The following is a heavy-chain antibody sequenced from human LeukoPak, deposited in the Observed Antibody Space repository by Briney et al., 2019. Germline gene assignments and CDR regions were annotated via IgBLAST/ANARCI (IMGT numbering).Heavy chain of an antibody. V-gene: IGHV4-34*01. CDR3: ARRGVGATLNYYYGMDV. J-gene: IGHJ6*02. D-gene: IGHD1-26*01. CDR1: GGSFSGYS. CDR2: IDHSGSA. Sequence: PSETLSLTCIVYGGSFSGYSWSWIRQPPGKGLEWIGEIDHSGSANYKPSLKSRVTISVDTSKNQFSLKLSSVTAADTAVYYCARRGVGATLNYYYGMDVWGQGTTVTVSS.